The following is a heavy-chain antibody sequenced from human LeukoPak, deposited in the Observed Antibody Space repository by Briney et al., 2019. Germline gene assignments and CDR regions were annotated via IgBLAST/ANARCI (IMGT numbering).Heavy chain of an antibody. CDR1: GFTFSSYW. D-gene: IGHD5-18*01. J-gene: IGHJ4*02. V-gene: IGHV3-7*01. CDR2: IKQDGSEK. CDR3: ARSGHSYGFGY. Sequence: GGSLRLSCAASGFTFSSYWMTWVRQAPGKGLEWVANIKQDGSEKYYVDSVKGRFTISRGNAKNSLYLQMNSLRAEDTAVYYCARSGHSYGFGYWGQGTLVTVSS.